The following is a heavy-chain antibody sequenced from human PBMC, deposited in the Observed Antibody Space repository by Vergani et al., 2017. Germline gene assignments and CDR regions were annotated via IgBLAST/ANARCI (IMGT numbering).Heavy chain of an antibody. CDR1: GGSFSGYY. V-gene: IGHV4-34*01. Sequence: QVQLQQCGAGLLKPSETLYLTCAVYGGSFSGYYWSWIRQPPGKGLEWIGEINHSGNTNYNTSLKSRVTISVETSKNQFSLKQSSVTAADTAVYYCAGGEARILRYFDLWGGGTLVTVSS. CDR3: AGGEARILRYFDL. CDR2: INHSGNT. J-gene: IGHJ2*01. D-gene: IGHD2-15*01.